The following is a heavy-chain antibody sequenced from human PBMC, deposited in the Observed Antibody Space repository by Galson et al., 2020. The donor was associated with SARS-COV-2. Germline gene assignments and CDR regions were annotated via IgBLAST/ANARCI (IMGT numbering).Heavy chain of an antibody. V-gene: IGHV3-23*01. CDR3: AKARVPAAVKWFDP. Sequence: TGGSLRLSCAASGFTFSSYAMSWVRQAPGRGLEWVSTITTSGTSTYYADPVKGRFTISRDNSKNTLDMQMNSLRAEDTAVYYWAKARVPAAVKWFDPWGQGTLVTVSS. D-gene: IGHD2-2*01. CDR2: ITTSGTST. J-gene: IGHJ5*02. CDR1: GFTFSSYA.